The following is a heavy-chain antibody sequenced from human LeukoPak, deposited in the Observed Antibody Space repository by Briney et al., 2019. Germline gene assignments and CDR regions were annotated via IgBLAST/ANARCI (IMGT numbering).Heavy chain of an antibody. CDR3: ARSYYDSSGFDY. CDR1: GYTFTSYG. Sequence: GASVKVSCKASGYTFTSYGISRVRQAPGQGLEWMGGIIPIFGTANYAQKFQGRVTITTDESTSTAYMELSSLRSEDTAVYYRARSYYDSSGFDYWGQGTLVTVSS. D-gene: IGHD3-22*01. V-gene: IGHV1-69*05. CDR2: IIPIFGTA. J-gene: IGHJ4*02.